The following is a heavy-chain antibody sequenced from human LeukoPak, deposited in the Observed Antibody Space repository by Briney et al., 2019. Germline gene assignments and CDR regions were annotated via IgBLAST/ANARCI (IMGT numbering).Heavy chain of an antibody. CDR1: GFTVSSSS. CDR2: ISSDGNT. CDR3: ARGQEQFSSPWQWGPRRKNFYYYGMDV. J-gene: IGHJ6*02. D-gene: IGHD6-19*01. Sequence: GGSLRLSCAASGFTVSSSSMNWVRLGPGKGLEWVSVISSDGNTYYADSMKGRFTISRDNSRNTLSLQMHGLRADDTAVYYCARGQEQFSSPWQWGPRRKNFYYYGMDVWGQGTTVTVSS. V-gene: IGHV3-66*01.